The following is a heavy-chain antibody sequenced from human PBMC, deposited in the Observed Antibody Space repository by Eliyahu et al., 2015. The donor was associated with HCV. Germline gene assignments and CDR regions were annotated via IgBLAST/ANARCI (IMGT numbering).Heavy chain of an antibody. CDR3: AHRQENYYDGTYYFDY. Sequence: QITLKESGPTLVKPTQTLTLTCTFSGFSLSTSGVGVGWIRQPPGKALEWLALIYWDDDKRYSPSLKSRLTITKDTSKNQVVLTMTNMDPVDTATYYCAHRQENYYDGTYYFDYWGQGTLVTVSS. J-gene: IGHJ4*02. D-gene: IGHD3-22*01. CDR2: IYWDDDK. V-gene: IGHV2-5*02. CDR1: GFSLSTSGVG.